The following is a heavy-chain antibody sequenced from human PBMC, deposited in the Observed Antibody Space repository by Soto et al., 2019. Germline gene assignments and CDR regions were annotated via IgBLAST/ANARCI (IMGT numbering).Heavy chain of an antibody. V-gene: IGHV3-15*01. CDR2: IKSKTDGGTT. CDR1: GFTFSNAW. Sequence: GALRLYCAASGFTFSNAWMSWVRQAPGKGLEWVGRIKSKTDGGTTDYAAPVKGRFTISRDDSKNTLYLQMNSLKTEDTAVYYCTTDRDWAITMPDYWGQGTLVTVSS. D-gene: IGHD3-10*01. J-gene: IGHJ4*02. CDR3: TTDRDWAITMPDY.